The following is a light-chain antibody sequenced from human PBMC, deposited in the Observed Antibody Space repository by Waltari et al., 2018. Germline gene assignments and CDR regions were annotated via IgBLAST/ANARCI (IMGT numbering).Light chain of an antibody. CDR2: ATS. CDR3: QQSYSPLT. Sequence: DFQMTQSPSSLSASVGDRVTITCRASQSIRTYLTWYQQKPGKAPNLLIYATSSLQSGVPSRFSGSGSGTDFTLTISSLQPEDFATYYCQQSYSPLTFGGGTKVEIK. CDR1: QSIRTY. J-gene: IGKJ4*01. V-gene: IGKV1-39*01.